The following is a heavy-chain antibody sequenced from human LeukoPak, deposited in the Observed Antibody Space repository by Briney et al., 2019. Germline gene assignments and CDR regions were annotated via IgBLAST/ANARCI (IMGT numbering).Heavy chain of an antibody. Sequence: GGSLRLSCAASGFTFSSYGMHWVRQAPGKGLEWVAVISHDGSNKYYADSVKGRFTISRDNSKDTLYLQMNSLRAGDTAVYYCVKDKGTMIVARGLGVDYWGQGTLATVSS. J-gene: IGHJ4*02. CDR3: VKDKGTMIVARGLGVDY. V-gene: IGHV3-30*18. CDR1: GFTFSSYG. D-gene: IGHD3-22*01. CDR2: ISHDGSNK.